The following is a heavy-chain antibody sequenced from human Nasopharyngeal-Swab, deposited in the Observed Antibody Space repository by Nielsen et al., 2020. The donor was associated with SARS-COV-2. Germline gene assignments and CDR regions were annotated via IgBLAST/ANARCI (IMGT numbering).Heavy chain of an antibody. CDR3: AREVVGGLVDS. CDR2: FSYTGIT. CDR1: GGSISSGSIRSYY. J-gene: IGHJ4*02. V-gene: IGHV4-61*01. Sequence: SETLSLTCTVSGGSISSGSIRSYYWSWSRQPAGNGLEWSGAFSYTGITNYNPSRKSRVTISVDMSKNQSSLKLSSEAAADTAVYYCAREVVGGLVDSWGQATLVTVSS. D-gene: IGHD1-26*01.